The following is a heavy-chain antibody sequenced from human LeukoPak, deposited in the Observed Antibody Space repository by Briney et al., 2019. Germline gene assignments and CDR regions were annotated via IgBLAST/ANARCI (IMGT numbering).Heavy chain of an antibody. Sequence: GGSLRLSCAASGFTFSSYAMTWVRQAPGKGLEWVSDISGSGGSTNHADSVGGRFTISRDNSKNTLYLQMNSLRAEDTAVYYCAKRLDSYADYWGQGTLVTVAS. CDR2: ISGSGGST. V-gene: IGHV3-23*01. CDR3: AKRLDSYADY. D-gene: IGHD5-18*01. J-gene: IGHJ4*02. CDR1: GFTFSSYA.